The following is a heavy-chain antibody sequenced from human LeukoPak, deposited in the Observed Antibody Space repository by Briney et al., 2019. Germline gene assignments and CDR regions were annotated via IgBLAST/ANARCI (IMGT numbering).Heavy chain of an antibody. V-gene: IGHV4-34*01. CDR2: MNPSGST. CDR1: GGSFSGYY. CDR3: ARGRQDVTMIVVVMTAVSYYLDV. D-gene: IGHD3-22*01. Sequence: SETLSLTCAVYGGSFSGYYWTWIRQTPEKGLEWIGEMNPSGSTSYNPSLKGRVTISVDTSKNQFSLKLSSVTAADTAVYYCARGRQDVTMIVVVMTAVSYYLDVWGKGTTVTVS. J-gene: IGHJ6*03.